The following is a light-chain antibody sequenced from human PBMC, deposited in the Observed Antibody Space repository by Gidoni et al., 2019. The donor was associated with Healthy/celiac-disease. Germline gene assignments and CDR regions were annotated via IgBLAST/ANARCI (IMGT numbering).Light chain of an antibody. CDR3: QQSYNSSYT. Sequence: DIQMTQSPSSLSASVGDRVTITCRASQSISSYLNWYQQKPGKAPKLLIYAASSLQSGVPSRFSGSRSGTDFTLTISSLQLEDFATYYCQQSYNSSYTFGQXTKLEIK. CDR1: QSISSY. V-gene: IGKV1-39*01. J-gene: IGKJ2*01. CDR2: AAS.